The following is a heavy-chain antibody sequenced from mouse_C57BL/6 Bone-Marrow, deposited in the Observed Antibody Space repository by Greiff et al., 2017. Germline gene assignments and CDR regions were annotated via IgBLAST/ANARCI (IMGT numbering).Heavy chain of an antibody. CDR3: ARSVYYSNYLFDY. D-gene: IGHD2-5*01. V-gene: IGHV1-82*01. CDR1: GYAFSSSW. CDR2: IYPGDGDT. J-gene: IGHJ2*01. Sequence: VHLVESGPELVKPGASVKISCKASGYAFSSSWMNWVKQRPGKGLEWIGRIYPGDGDTNYNGKFKGKATLTADKSSSTAYMQRSSLTSEDSAVYFCARSVYYSNYLFDYWGQGTTLTVSS.